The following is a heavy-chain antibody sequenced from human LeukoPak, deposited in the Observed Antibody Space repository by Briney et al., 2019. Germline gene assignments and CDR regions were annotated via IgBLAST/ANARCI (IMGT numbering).Heavy chain of an antibody. CDR3: ARASRDGYNQNFDH. J-gene: IGHJ4*02. V-gene: IGHV5-51*01. D-gene: IGHD5-24*01. CDR2: IYPGGSET. Sequence: GESLKISCKGLGYSFSSYWNAWVRQRPGKGLEWTGIIYPGGSETRYDPSFQGQVTISADSSTSTAYLQWSSLRASDTAMYYCARASRDGYNQNFDHWGQGTLVTVSS. CDR1: GYSFSSYW.